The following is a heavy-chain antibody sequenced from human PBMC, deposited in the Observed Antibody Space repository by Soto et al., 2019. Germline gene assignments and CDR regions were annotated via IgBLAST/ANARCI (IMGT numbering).Heavy chain of an antibody. D-gene: IGHD3-9*01. CDR1: GGSISSSKW. V-gene: IGHV4-4*02. J-gene: IGHJ4*02. CDR2: IYHSGSM. Sequence: SETLSLTCAVSGGSISSSKWWSLVRQPPAKGLEWIGEIYHSGSMNYSPSLMSRVTISGDKSKNQFSLKLSSVTAADTAVYYCATLADYDILTGYLHFDYWGQGTLVTVSS. CDR3: ATLADYDILTGYLHFDY.